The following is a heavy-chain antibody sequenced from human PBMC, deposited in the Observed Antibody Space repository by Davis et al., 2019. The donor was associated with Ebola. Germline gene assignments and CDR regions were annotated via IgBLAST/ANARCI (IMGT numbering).Heavy chain of an antibody. CDR2: INPSGGST. V-gene: IGHV1-46*01. D-gene: IGHD3-16*02. CDR3: ATVMITFGGVIVIRNYFDY. J-gene: IGHJ4*02. CDR1: GYTFTSYD. Sequence: ASVKVSCKASGYTFTSYDINWVRQAPGQGLEWMGIINPSGGSTSYAQKFQGRVTMTRDTSTSTVYMELSSLRSEDTAVYYCATVMITFGGVIVIRNYFDYWGQGTLVTVSS.